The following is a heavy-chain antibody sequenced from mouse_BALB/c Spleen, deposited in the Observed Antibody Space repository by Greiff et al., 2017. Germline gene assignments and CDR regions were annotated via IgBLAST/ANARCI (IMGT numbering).Heavy chain of an antibody. Sequence: VQLQQSGAELARPGASVKMSCKASGYTFTSYTMHWVKQRPGQGLEWIGYINPSSGYTNYNQKFKDKATLTADKSSSTAYMQLSSLTSEDSAVYYCARGEMITTPFAYWGQGTLVTVSA. D-gene: IGHD2-4*01. J-gene: IGHJ3*01. CDR3: ARGEMITTPFAY. CDR1: GYTFTSYT. V-gene: IGHV1-4*01. CDR2: INPSSGYT.